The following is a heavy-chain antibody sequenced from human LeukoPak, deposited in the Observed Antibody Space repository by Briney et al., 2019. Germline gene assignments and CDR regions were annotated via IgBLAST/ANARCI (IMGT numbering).Heavy chain of an antibody. CDR2: IYYPEST. J-gene: IGHJ6*02. D-gene: IGHD6-19*01. CDR3: VRHVSSGWDYYNGLDV. V-gene: IGHV4-39*01. Sequence: SETLSLTCRVSGGSIGSSGFYWGWIRQPPGKGLEWIGSIYYPESTHYNPSLESRVIISVDTSKYQVSLTLSSVTATDTAVYYCVRHVSSGWDYYNGLDVWGQGTTVTVSS. CDR1: GGSIGSSGFY.